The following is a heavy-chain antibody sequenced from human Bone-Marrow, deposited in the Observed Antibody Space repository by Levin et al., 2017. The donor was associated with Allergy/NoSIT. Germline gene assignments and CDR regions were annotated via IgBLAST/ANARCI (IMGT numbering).Heavy chain of an antibody. CDR2: IRSKAFGGTT. CDR1: GFTFGDYH. CDR3: TRGPVRGTYNYYDFMDV. J-gene: IGHJ6*03. V-gene: IGHV3-49*03. D-gene: IGHD3-10*01. Sequence: PGGSLRLSCTASGFTFGDYHMSWFRQAPGKGLEWVSFIRSKAFGGTTEYAASVKDRFIISRDDSNSVAYLQMNSLKTEDTALYFCTRGPVRGTYNYYDFMDVWGKGTTVTVSS.